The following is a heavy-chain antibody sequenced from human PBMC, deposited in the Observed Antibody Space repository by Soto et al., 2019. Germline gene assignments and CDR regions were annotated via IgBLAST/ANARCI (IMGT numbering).Heavy chain of an antibody. CDR1: GGSISSGDYY. CDR3: ARVSYYDSSGSDI. Sequence: SETLSLTCTVSGGSISSGDYYWSWIRQSPGKGLEWIGYIYYSGSTYYNPSLKSRVTISVDTSKNQFSLKLSSVTAADTAVYYCARVSYYDSSGSDIWGQGTMVTVSS. J-gene: IGHJ3*02. D-gene: IGHD3-22*01. V-gene: IGHV4-30-4*01. CDR2: IYYSGST.